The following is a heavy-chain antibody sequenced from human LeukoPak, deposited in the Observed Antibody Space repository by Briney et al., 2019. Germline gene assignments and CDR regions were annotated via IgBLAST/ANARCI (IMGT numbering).Heavy chain of an antibody. D-gene: IGHD3-22*01. J-gene: IGHJ4*02. CDR3: ARDSSGYYQNYYFDY. V-gene: IGHV3-9*01. Sequence: PGGSLRLSCAASGFTFDDYAMHWVRQAPGKGLEWVSGISWNSGSIVYADSVKGRFTISRDNPKNSLYLQMNSLRADDTAVYYCARDSSGYYQNYYFDYWGQGILVTVSS. CDR2: ISWNSGSI. CDR1: GFTFDDYA.